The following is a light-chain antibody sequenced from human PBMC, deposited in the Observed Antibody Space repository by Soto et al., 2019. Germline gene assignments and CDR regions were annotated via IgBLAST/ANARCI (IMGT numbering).Light chain of an antibody. V-gene: IGKV4-1*01. CDR3: QQYFRNLWT. J-gene: IGKJ1*01. CDR2: WAS. Sequence: DIVLTQSPDSLAVSLCERATINCKSSQTVLYSSNNKNYLAWYQQKPGQPPKLLIYWASTRESGVPDRFSGSGSGKDFTLTISSLQAEDAAVYYGQQYFRNLWTFVQGTKVDXK. CDR1: QTVLYSSNNKNY.